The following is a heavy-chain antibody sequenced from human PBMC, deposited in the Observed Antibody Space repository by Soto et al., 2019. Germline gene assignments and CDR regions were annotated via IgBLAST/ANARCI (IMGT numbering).Heavy chain of an antibody. CDR2: ISGSGGST. D-gene: IGHD6-6*01. CDR3: AKYSSSSHYYYYGMDV. CDR1: GFALRNYA. Sequence: GGSLGLSCAASGFALRNYAISWVRQAPRKGLEWVSSISGSGGSTYYADSVKGRFTISRDNSKNTLYLQMNSLRAEDTAVYYCAKYSSSSHYYYYGMDVWGQGTTVTVSS. J-gene: IGHJ6*02. V-gene: IGHV3-23*01.